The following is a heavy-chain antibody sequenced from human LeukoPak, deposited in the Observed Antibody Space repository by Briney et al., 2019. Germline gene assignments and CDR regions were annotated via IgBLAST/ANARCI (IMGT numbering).Heavy chain of an antibody. V-gene: IGHV3-30-3*01. CDR1: GFTFSSYA. CDR3: ARGCSGGSCYSPVLWEYYYYYGMDV. D-gene: IGHD2-15*01. Sequence: GRSLRLSCAASGFTFSSYAMHWVRQAPGKGLEWVAVISYDGSNKYYADSVKGRFTISRDNSKNTLYLQMNSLRAEDTAVYYCARGCSGGSCYSPVLWEYYYYYGMDVWGQGTTVTVSS. J-gene: IGHJ6*02. CDR2: ISYDGSNK.